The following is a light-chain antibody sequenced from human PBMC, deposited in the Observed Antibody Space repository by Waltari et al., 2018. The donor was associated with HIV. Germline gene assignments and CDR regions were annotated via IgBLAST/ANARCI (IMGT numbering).Light chain of an antibody. Sequence: ALTQPHYAAGSPGHSGTLPGTGSSSVGGAYNYVALDQQHPGKAPELIIYEHTKRPSGIPYRLSASTSGHPATLPLAVPLTDDEADYYCSSYAGSISVIFGGWTNLIVL. J-gene: IGLJ2*01. CDR1: SSVGGAYNY. CDR2: EHT. V-gene: IGLV2-8*01. CDR3: SSYAGSISVI.